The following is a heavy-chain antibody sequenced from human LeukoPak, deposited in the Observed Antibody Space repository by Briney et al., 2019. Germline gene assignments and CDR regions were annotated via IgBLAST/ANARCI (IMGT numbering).Heavy chain of an antibody. J-gene: IGHJ4*02. Sequence: GGSLRLSCAASGFTFSSYWMHWVRQAPGKGLVWVSRIKSDGSTTTYADFVKGRFTIYRDNAKNTLYLQVNSLRVEDTAVYYCARVVDTHFDYWGQGTLVTVSS. CDR2: IKSDGSTT. D-gene: IGHD5-18*01. V-gene: IGHV3-74*01. CDR1: GFTFSSYW. CDR3: ARVVDTHFDY.